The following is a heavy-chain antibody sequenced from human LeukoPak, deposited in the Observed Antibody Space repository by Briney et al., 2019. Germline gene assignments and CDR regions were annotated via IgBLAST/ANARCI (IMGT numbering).Heavy chain of an antibody. J-gene: IGHJ4*02. CDR2: ISYDGSNK. Sequence: GGSLRLSCAASGFTFSSYAMSWVRQAPGKGLEWVAVISYDGSNKYYADSVKGRFTISRDNSKNTLYLQMNSLRAEDTAVYYCAKDPRAGYDFLGYYFDYWGQGTLVTVSS. V-gene: IGHV3-30*18. CDR1: GFTFSSYA. CDR3: AKDPRAGYDFLGYYFDY. D-gene: IGHD5-12*01.